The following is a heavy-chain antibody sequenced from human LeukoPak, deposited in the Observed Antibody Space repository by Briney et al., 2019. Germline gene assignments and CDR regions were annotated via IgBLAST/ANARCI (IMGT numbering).Heavy chain of an antibody. CDR1: GYTFTSYG. Sequence: ASVKVSCKASGYTFTSYGISWVRQAPGQGLEWMGWISAYNGNTNYAQKLQGRVTMTTDTSTSTAYMELRSLRSDGTAVYYCARVEQGAYCGGDCYSPDNWGQGTLVTVSS. J-gene: IGHJ4*02. CDR3: ARVEQGAYCGGDCYSPDN. CDR2: ISAYNGNT. D-gene: IGHD2-21*02. V-gene: IGHV1-18*01.